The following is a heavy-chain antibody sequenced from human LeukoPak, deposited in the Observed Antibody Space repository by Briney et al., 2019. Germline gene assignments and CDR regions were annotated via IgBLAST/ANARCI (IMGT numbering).Heavy chain of an antibody. CDR2: VYAGGTT. Sequence: GGSLKLSCSASGFSVSSNYMSWVRQAPGKGLEWVSVVYAGGTTYYADSVKGRFTISRDNSKNTLYIQMNSLRAEDTAVYYCARSFYDILIGYYQYFDYWGQGTLVTVSS. D-gene: IGHD3-9*01. CDR1: GFSVSSNY. J-gene: IGHJ4*02. V-gene: IGHV3-66*01. CDR3: ARSFYDILIGYYQYFDY.